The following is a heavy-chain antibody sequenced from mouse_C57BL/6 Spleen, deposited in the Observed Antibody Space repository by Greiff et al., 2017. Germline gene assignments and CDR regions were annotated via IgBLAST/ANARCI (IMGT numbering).Heavy chain of an antibody. D-gene: IGHD2-3*01. CDR1: GYTFTSYW. V-gene: IGHV1-64*01. J-gene: IGHJ4*01. Sequence: VQLKQPGAELVKPGASVKLSCKASGYTFTSYWMHWVKQRPGQGLEWIGMIHPNSGSTNYNEKFKSKATLTVDKSSSTAYMQLSSLTSEDSAVYYCARSEGIYDGYSGAMDYWGQGTSVTASS. CDR2: IHPNSGST. CDR3: ARSEGIYDGYSGAMDY.